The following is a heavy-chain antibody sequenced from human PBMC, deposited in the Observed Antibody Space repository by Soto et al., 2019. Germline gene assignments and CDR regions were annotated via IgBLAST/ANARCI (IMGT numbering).Heavy chain of an antibody. J-gene: IGHJ4*02. CDR2: IYYSGST. V-gene: IGHV4-39*01. CDR1: GGSISSSSYY. Sequence: PSETLSLTCTVSGGSISSSSYYWGWIRQPPGKGLEWIGSIYYSGSTYYNPSLKSRVTISVDTSKNQFSLKLSSVTAADTAVYYCARGIGHFDYWGQGTLVTVSS. CDR3: ARGIGHFDY.